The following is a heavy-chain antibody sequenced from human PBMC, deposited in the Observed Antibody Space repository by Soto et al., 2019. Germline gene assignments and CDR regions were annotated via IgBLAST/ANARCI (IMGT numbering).Heavy chain of an antibody. D-gene: IGHD6-13*01. V-gene: IGHV1-2*04. CDR3: ARHHLNGYSSGMDV. J-gene: IGHJ6*02. Sequence: ASVKVSCKASGYTFTGYYMHWVRQAPGQGLEWMGWINPNSGGTNYAQKFQGWVTMTRDTSISTAYMELSRLRSDDTAVYYCARHHLNGYSSGMDVWGQGTTVTVSS. CDR2: INPNSGGT. CDR1: GYTFTGYY.